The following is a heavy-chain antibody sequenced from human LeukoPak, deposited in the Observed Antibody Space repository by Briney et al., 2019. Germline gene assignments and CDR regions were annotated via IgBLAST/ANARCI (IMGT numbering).Heavy chain of an antibody. CDR1: DGSISGNY. D-gene: IGHD7-27*01. CDR3: ARSSLLSGASYYFDS. CDR2: IYTNGST. V-gene: IGHV4-4*09. J-gene: IGHJ4*02. Sequence: PSETLSLTCTVSDGSISGNYYNWIRQVPGKGLECIGYIYTNGSTNYSPSLKSRVTISLDTSKSQFSLKLTSVTAADTAVYYCARSSLLSGASYYFDSWGQGTLVTVSS.